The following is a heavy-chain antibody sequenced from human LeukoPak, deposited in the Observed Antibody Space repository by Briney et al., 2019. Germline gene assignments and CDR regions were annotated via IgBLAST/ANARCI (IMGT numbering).Heavy chain of an antibody. V-gene: IGHV3-30*02. D-gene: IGHD3-3*01. CDR1: GFTFSSYG. J-gene: IGHJ6*03. CDR2: IRFDGTSE. Sequence: GGTLRLSCAASGFTFSSYGMSWVRQTPGKGLEWVAFIRFDGTSEFYADSVKARFTISRDNSQNTVSLQLNNLRIEDTALYYCAKTSLSDPSGHYYYMDVWGKGTTVTVSS. CDR3: AKTSLSDPSGHYYYMDV.